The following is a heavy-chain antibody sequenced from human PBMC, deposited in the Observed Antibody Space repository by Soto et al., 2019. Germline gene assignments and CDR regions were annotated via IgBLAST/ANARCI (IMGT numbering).Heavy chain of an antibody. D-gene: IGHD2-21*02. CDR2: IYWDDDQ. CDR3: AHRAHIGLAFEM. Sequence: QITLKESGPTLMKPTQTLTLTCTVSGFSLSTSGVGVTWIRQPPGKALEWLALIYWDDDQRYNPSLKSRLTITKDTSKSQVVLTMTNMDPVDTGTYYCAHRAHIGLAFEMWGQGTTVSVSS. CDR1: GFSLSTSGVG. J-gene: IGHJ3*02. V-gene: IGHV2-5*02.